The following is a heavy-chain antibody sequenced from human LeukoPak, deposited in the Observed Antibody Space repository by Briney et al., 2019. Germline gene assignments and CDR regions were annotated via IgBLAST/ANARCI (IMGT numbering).Heavy chain of an antibody. D-gene: IGHD3-10*01. CDR3: ARRGMVHFDY. J-gene: IGHJ4*02. V-gene: IGHV3-48*04. CDR2: ISSSGSTI. Sequence: GGSLRLSCAASGFTFSSYSMNWVRQAPGKGLEWVSYISSSGSTIYYADSVKGRFTISRDNAKNSLYLQMNSLRAEDTAVYYCARRGMVHFDYWGQGTLVTVSS. CDR1: GFTFSSYS.